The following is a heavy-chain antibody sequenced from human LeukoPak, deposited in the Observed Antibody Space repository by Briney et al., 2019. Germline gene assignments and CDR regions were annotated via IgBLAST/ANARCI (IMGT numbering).Heavy chain of an antibody. D-gene: IGHD2-21*02. J-gene: IGHJ4*02. V-gene: IGHV4-39*01. Sequence: PSETLSLTCTVSGGSISSSSYYWGWIRQPPGKGLEWIGSIYYSGSTYYNLSLKSRVTISVDTSKNQFSLKLSSVTAADTAVYYCARHPNYIVVVTAIRHFDYWGQGTLVTVSS. CDR1: GGSISSSSYY. CDR2: IYYSGST. CDR3: ARHPNYIVVVTAIRHFDY.